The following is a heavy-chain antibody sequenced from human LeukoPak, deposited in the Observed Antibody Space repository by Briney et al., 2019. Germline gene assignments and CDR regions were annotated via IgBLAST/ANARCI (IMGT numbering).Heavy chain of an antibody. CDR2: ISGSGGST. Sequence: PGGSLRLSCAASGFTFSSYAMSWVRQAPGKGLEWVSVISGSGGSTNYADSVKGRFTISRDNSKNTLYLQMNSLRAEDTAVYYCAKEKFFTPIVGATPDAFDIWGQGTMVTVSS. CDR1: GFTFSSYA. V-gene: IGHV3-23*01. J-gene: IGHJ3*02. D-gene: IGHD1-26*01. CDR3: AKEKFFTPIVGATPDAFDI.